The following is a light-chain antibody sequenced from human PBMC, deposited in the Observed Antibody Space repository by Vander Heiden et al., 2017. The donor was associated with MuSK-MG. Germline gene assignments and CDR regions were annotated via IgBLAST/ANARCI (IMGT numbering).Light chain of an antibody. CDR1: QSVSSN. V-gene: IGKV3-15*01. Sequence: EIVMTQSPATLSVSPGERATLSCRASQSVSSNLAWYQQKPGQAPRLLIYGASTRDTGIPARFSGSGYGTDFTLTISSRQSEDFAVYYCQQDKNWPLIPFGGGTKVDIK. CDR3: QQDKNWPLIP. J-gene: IGKJ4*01. CDR2: GAS.